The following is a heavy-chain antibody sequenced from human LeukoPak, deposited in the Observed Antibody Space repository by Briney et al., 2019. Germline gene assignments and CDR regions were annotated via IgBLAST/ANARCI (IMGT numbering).Heavy chain of an antibody. Sequence: GGSLRLSCAASGFTFSSYAMSWVRQAPGKGLEWVSAMSGSGSSTFYADPVKGRFIISRDNSKNTLYLQLNSLRAEDTAVYYCAKGKDTYNYDSSGYYFGEYWGQGTLVTVSS. D-gene: IGHD3-22*01. CDR3: AKGKDTYNYDSSGYYFGEY. CDR2: MSGSGSST. CDR1: GFTFSSYA. J-gene: IGHJ4*02. V-gene: IGHV3-23*01.